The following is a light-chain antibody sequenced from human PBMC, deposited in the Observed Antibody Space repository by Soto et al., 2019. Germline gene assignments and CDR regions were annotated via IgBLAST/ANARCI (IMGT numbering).Light chain of an antibody. V-gene: IGKV1-5*01. J-gene: IGKJ1*01. CDR1: QSISSW. CDR2: DAS. Sequence: DIHMTQSPSAXSXXVXXXXXXXXRASQSISSWLAWYQQKPGKGPKILIYDASSLESGVPSRFSGSGSGTEFTLTISSLQPDDLATYYCQQYNSYPRTFGQGTKV. CDR3: QQYNSYPRT.